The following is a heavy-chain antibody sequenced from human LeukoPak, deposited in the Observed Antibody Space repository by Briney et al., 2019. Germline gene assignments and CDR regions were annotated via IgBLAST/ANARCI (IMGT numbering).Heavy chain of an antibody. Sequence: ASVKVSCRASGYTFTSYYMHWVRQAPGQGLEWMGWINPNSGGTNYAQKFQGRVTMTRDTSISTAYMELSRLRSDDTAVYYCARGTGEGYSYGRYYFDYWGQGTLVTVSS. CDR1: GYTFTSYY. D-gene: IGHD5-18*01. V-gene: IGHV1-2*02. CDR3: ARGTGEGYSYGRYYFDY. CDR2: INPNSGGT. J-gene: IGHJ4*02.